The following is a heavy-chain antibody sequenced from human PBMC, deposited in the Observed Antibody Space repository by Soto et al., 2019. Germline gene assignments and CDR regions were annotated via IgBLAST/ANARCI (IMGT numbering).Heavy chain of an antibody. D-gene: IGHD4-17*01. CDR1: GFTFSSYA. CDR2: ISGSGDST. CDR3: AKRTVGWYFDL. Sequence: EAQLLESGGGLVQPGGSLRLSCAASGFTFSSYAMSWVRQAPGKGLEWVSAISGSGDSTYYADSVKGRFTISRDNSKNTQYLQMNSLRAEDTAVYYCAKRTVGWYFDLWGRGTLVTVSS. V-gene: IGHV3-23*01. J-gene: IGHJ2*01.